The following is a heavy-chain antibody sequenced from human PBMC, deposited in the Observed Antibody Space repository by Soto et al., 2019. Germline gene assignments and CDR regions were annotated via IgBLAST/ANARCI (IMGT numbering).Heavy chain of an antibody. CDR3: ARRIHGEWLVRYYYYYYMDV. CDR1: GYTFTSYG. V-gene: IGHV1-18*01. D-gene: IGHD6-19*01. Sequence: ASVKVSCKASGYTFTSYGISWVRQAPGQGLEWMGWISAYNGNTNYAQKFQGRVTMTTDTSTSTAYMELRSLRSDDTAVYYCARRIHGEWLVRYYYYYYMDVWGKGTTVTVSS. CDR2: ISAYNGNT. J-gene: IGHJ6*03.